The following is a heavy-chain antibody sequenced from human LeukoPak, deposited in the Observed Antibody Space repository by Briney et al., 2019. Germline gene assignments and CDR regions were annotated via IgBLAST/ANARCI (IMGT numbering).Heavy chain of an antibody. V-gene: IGHV3-23*01. CDR3: AKVFGDHNLDY. Sequence: GGSLRLSCAASGFTFNTYAMSWVRQAPGKGLEWVSAISGSGGSTYYADSVKGRFTISRDNSKNTLYLQMNSLRAEDTAVYYCAKVFGDHNLDYWGQGTLVTVSS. J-gene: IGHJ4*02. CDR2: ISGSGGST. CDR1: GFTFNTYA. D-gene: IGHD3-10*02.